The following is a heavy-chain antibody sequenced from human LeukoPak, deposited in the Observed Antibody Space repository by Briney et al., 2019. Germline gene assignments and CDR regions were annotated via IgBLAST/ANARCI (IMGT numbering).Heavy chain of an antibody. CDR3: ARDGLTVTTGYSYYYYYGMDV. D-gene: IGHD4-17*01. Sequence: SETLSLTCSVSGGSISSISYYWGWIRQPPGKGLEWIGNIYSSGSTYNNPSLKSRVTMSVDTSKNQFSLKLSSVTAADTAVYYCARDGLTVTTGYSYYYYYGMDVWGQGTTVTVSS. CDR1: GGSISSISYY. CDR2: IYSSGST. V-gene: IGHV4-39*07. J-gene: IGHJ6*02.